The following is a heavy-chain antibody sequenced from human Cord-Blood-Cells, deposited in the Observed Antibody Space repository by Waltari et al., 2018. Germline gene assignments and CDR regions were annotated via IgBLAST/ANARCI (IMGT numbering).Heavy chain of an antibody. D-gene: IGHD7-27*01. CDR2: IKQDGSEK. V-gene: IGHV3-7*01. Sequence: EVQLVESGGGLVQSGGSLRLALAASGFNSISIWICCVSQAPGKGLEWVANIKQDGSEKYYVDSVKGRFTISRDNAKNSLYLQMNSLRAEDTAVYYCARVFQLGSHFDYWGQGTLVTVSS. CDR1: GFNSISIW. CDR3: ARVFQLGSHFDY. J-gene: IGHJ4*02.